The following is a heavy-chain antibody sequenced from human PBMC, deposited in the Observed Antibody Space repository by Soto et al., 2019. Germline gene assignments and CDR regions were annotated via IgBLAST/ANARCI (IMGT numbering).Heavy chain of an antibody. V-gene: IGHV2-5*02. CDR1: GFSLSSTRMA. Sequence: QITLKESGPTLVKPTQTLTLTCTFSGFSLSSTRMAVGWIRQPPGKALEWLALIYWDDDKRYSPFLKSRLTIPKDTXXNQVVLTMSNMDPVDTARYYCAHIVVAGLGYYFDYWGQGTLVTVSS. CDR3: AHIVVAGLGYYFDY. CDR2: IYWDDDK. D-gene: IGHD6-19*01. J-gene: IGHJ4*02.